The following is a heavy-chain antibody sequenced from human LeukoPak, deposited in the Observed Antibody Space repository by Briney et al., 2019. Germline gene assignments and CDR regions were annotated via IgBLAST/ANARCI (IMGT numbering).Heavy chain of an antibody. CDR3: TLEVYSSGRSGFDY. CDR2: IWYDGSNK. CDR1: GFTFSSYK. V-gene: IGHV3-33*08. D-gene: IGHD6-19*01. J-gene: IGHJ4*02. Sequence: GGSLRLSCAASGFTFSSYKMHWVRQAPGKGLEWVAVIWYDGSNKYYADSVKGRFTISRDNSKNTLYLQMNSLRAEDTAVYYCTLEVYSSGRSGFDYWGQGTLVTVSS.